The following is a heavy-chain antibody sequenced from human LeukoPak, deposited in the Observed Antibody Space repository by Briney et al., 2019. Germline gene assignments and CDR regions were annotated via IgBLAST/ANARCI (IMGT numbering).Heavy chain of an antibody. CDR2: IYTSGST. CDR1: GGSISSYY. V-gene: IGHV4-4*07. J-gene: IGHJ6*02. Sequence: SETLSLTCTVSGGSISSYYWSWIRQPAGKGLEWIGRIYTSGSTNYNPSLRSRVTMSVDTSKNQFSLKLSSVTAADTAVYYCAGLPYYYYYGMDVWGQGTTVTVSS. CDR3: AGLPYYYYYGMDV.